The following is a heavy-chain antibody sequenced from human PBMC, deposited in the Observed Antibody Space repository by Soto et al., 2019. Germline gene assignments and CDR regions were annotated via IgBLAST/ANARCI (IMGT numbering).Heavy chain of an antibody. V-gene: IGHV1-3*01. J-gene: IGHJ4*02. CDR1: GYTFSSYA. D-gene: IGHD3-22*01. CDR3: ARDLLATHNSGYCFDS. Sequence: GASVKVSCKASGYTFSSYAIHWVRQAPGQRLEWMGWINAGNGNTKYSQNFQGRVTITRDTSASIAYLDLSSLRSEDTAVYYCARDLLATHNSGYCFDSWGQGTLVTVSS. CDR2: INAGNGNT.